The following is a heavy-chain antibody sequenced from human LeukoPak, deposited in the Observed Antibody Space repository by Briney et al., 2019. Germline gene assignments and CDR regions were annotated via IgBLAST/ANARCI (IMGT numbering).Heavy chain of an antibody. V-gene: IGHV4-59*01. D-gene: IGHD3-3*01. CDR2: IYYSGST. CDR3: ARSGTSGSDFDY. Sequence: PSETLSLTCTVSGGSISSYYWSWIRQPPGKGLEWIGYIYYSGSTNYNPSLKSRVTISVDTSKNQFSLKLSSVTAADTAVYYCARSGTSGSDFDYWGQGTLVTVSS. CDR1: GGSISSYY. J-gene: IGHJ4*02.